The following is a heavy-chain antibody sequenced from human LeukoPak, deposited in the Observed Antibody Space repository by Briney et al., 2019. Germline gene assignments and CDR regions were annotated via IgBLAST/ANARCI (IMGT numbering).Heavy chain of an antibody. Sequence: PGGPLRLSCAASGFTFSTYWMSWVRQAPGKGLEWVANIKQDGSEKYYVDSVKGRFTISRDNAKNSLYLQMNSLRAEDTAVYYCARDRGGGRDGYNRLYWGQGTLVTVSS. V-gene: IGHV3-7*01. CDR2: IKQDGSEK. J-gene: IGHJ4*02. CDR1: GFTFSTYW. D-gene: IGHD5-24*01. CDR3: ARDRGGGRDGYNRLY.